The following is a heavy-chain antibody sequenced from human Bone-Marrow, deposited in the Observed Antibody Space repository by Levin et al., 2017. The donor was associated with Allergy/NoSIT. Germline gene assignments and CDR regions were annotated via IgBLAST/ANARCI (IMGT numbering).Heavy chain of an antibody. CDR2: IRASGGDT. V-gene: IGHV3-23*01. J-gene: IGHJ2*01. Sequence: GESLKISCAASGFTLSSYAMGWVRQAPGKGLDWVSSIRASGGDTYYADPVKGRFTISRDTSKNTLYLQMNSLRADDTAVYYCANDYLGYYADFWYFDLWGRGALVTVSS. D-gene: IGHD1-26*01. CDR1: GFTLSSYA. CDR3: ANDYLGYYADFWYFDL.